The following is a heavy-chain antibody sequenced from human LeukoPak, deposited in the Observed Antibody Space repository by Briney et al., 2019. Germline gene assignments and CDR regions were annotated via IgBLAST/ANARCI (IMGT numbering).Heavy chain of an antibody. CDR2: INPSGGST. J-gene: IGHJ5*02. CDR1: GYTFTTYY. CDR3: ARDNSVEDTAWWFDP. V-gene: IGHV1-46*01. Sequence: ASVKVSCKASGYTFTTYYVHWVRQAPGQGLEWMGIINPSGGSTSYAQKFQGRVTMTRDMSTSTDYMELSSLRSEDTAVYYCARDNSVEDTAWWFDPWGQGTLVTVSS. D-gene: IGHD4-23*01.